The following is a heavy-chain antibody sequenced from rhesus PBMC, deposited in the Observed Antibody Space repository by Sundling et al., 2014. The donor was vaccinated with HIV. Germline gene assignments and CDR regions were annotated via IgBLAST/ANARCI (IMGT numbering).Heavy chain of an antibody. CDR1: GFSLSTSGMA. CDR2: IYWDDDK. Sequence: QVTLKESGPALVKPTQTLTLTCTFSGFSLSTSGMAVGWIRQPPGKALEWLANIYWDDDKYFSSSLKTRLTISKDTSKNQVVLTMTNMDPVDTATYYCARVTPGVVVTIIREFDFWGQGVLVTVSS. D-gene: IGHD2-39*02. J-gene: IGHJ4*01. V-gene: IGHV2S1*01. CDR3: ARVTPGVVVTIIREFDF.